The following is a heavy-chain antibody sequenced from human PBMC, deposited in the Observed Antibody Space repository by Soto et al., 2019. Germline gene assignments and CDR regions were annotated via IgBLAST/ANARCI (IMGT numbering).Heavy chain of an antibody. Sequence: SGPTLVNPTQTLTLTCTFSGFSLSTSGMCVSWIRKPPGKALEWLALIDWDDDKYYSTSLKTRLTISKDTSKNQVVLTMTNMDPVDTATYYCAKTLLSTSWYGLHDYVSQGTLVTVSS. J-gene: IGHJ4*02. CDR2: IDWDDDK. CDR1: GFSLSTSGMC. CDR3: AKTLLSTSWYGLHDY. D-gene: IGHD6-13*01. V-gene: IGHV2-70*01.